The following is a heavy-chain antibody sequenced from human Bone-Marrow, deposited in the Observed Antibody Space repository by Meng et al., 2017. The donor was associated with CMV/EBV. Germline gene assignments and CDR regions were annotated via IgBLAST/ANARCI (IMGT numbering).Heavy chain of an antibody. CDR2: ISSSGSTI. D-gene: IGHD5-18*01. CDR1: GFTFSDYY. Sequence: GESLKISCAASGFTFSDYYMSWIRQAPGKGLEWVSYISSSGSTIYYADSVKGRFTISRDNAKNSLYLQMNSLRAEDTAVYYCARGSWIQGWGYFDYWGQGTLVTGSS. CDR3: ARGSWIQGWGYFDY. J-gene: IGHJ4*02. V-gene: IGHV3-11*01.